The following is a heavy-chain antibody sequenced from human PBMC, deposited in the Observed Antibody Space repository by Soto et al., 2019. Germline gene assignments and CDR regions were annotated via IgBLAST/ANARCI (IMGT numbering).Heavy chain of an antibody. V-gene: IGHV1-3*01. CDR2: INAGNGNT. CDR3: ARDTLYDSSGYYYVGYNWFDP. CDR1: GYTFTSYA. J-gene: IGHJ5*02. D-gene: IGHD3-22*01. Sequence: ASVKVSCKASGYTFTSYAMHWVRQAPGERLEWMGWINAGNGNTKYSQKFQGRVTITRDTSASTAYMELSSLRSEDTAVYYCARDTLYDSSGYYYVGYNWFDPWGQGTLVTVSS.